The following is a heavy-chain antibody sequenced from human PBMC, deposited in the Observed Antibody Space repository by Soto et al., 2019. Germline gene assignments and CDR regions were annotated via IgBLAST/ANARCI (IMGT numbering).Heavy chain of an antibody. Sequence: GWSLRLSCAASGFTFSSYGMHWVRQAPGKGLEWVAVISYDGGNKYYADSVKGRFTISRDNSKNTLYLQMNSLRAEDTAVYYCEKDRLAVVITYWFDPWGQGTLVTVSS. D-gene: IGHD3-22*01. CDR3: EKDRLAVVITYWFDP. V-gene: IGHV3-30*18. CDR2: ISYDGGNK. J-gene: IGHJ5*02. CDR1: GFTFSSYG.